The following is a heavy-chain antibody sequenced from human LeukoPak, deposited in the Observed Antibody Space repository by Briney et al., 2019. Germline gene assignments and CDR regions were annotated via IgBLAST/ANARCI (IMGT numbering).Heavy chain of an antibody. J-gene: IGHJ4*02. V-gene: IGHV6-1*01. CDR2: TYQRSKWFN. CDR3: ASGATYCGGDCYLH. CDR1: GDSVPSSSAT. D-gene: IGHD2-21*02. Sequence: SQTLSLTCAISGDSVPSSSATWNWIRQSPSRGLEWLGRTYQRSKWFNDYAVSVESRITINPDTSKNQFSLQLNSVTPEDTAVYYCASGATYCGGDCYLHWGQGTLVTVSS.